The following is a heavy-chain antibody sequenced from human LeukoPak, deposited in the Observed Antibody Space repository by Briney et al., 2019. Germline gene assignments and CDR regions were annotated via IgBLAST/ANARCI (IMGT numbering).Heavy chain of an antibody. CDR2: IVVGSGNT. Sequence: SVKVSCKASGFTFTSSAMQWVRQACGQRLEWIGWIVVGSGNTNYAQKFQERVTITRDMSTSTAYMELSSLRSEDTAVYYCAASYYYDSRGYYSLDYWGQGTLVTVSS. V-gene: IGHV1-58*02. CDR3: AASYYYDSRGYYSLDY. D-gene: IGHD3-22*01. J-gene: IGHJ4*02. CDR1: GFTFTSSA.